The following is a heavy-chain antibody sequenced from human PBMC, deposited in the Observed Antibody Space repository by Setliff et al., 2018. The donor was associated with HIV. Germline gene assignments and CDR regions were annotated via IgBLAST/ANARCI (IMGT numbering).Heavy chain of an antibody. V-gene: IGHV4-59*11. J-gene: IGHJ6*03. CDR1: GVSISSHY. CDR3: ARARGIIVPYYYYYMDV. Sequence: SETLSLTCTVSGVSISSHYWSWIRQPPGKGLEWIGYIYNSGRTNYNPALTSRVTISVDTSKNQFSLKLSSVTAADTAVYYCARARGIIVPYYYYYMDVWGKGTTVTVSS. CDR2: IYNSGRT. D-gene: IGHD3-10*01.